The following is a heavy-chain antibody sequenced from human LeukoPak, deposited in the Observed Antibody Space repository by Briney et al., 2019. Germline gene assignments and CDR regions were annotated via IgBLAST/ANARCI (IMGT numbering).Heavy chain of an antibody. CDR2: FYYSGST. Sequence: SETLSLTCTVSGGSISSYYWSWIRQPPGKGLEWIGYFYYSGSTNYNPSLKSRVTISVDTSKNQFSLKLSSVTAADTAVYYCARSIDEIDNRFDPWGQGTLVTVSS. D-gene: IGHD2/OR15-2a*01. J-gene: IGHJ5*02. CDR3: ARSIDEIDNRFDP. CDR1: GGSISSYY. V-gene: IGHV4-59*01.